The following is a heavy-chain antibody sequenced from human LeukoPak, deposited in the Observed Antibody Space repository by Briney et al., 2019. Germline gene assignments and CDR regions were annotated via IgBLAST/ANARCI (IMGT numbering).Heavy chain of an antibody. CDR2: ISGGGDST. D-gene: IGHD3-10*01. Sequence: SGGSLRLSCAASGFTFSSYAMSWVRQAPGKGLEWVSGISGGGDSTYYADSVKGRFTISRDNSKNTLFLQMNSLRVEDTAVYYCAKVRGFGVLYSAFDIWGQGTMVTVSS. V-gene: IGHV3-23*01. CDR1: GFTFSSYA. CDR3: AKVRGFGVLYSAFDI. J-gene: IGHJ3*02.